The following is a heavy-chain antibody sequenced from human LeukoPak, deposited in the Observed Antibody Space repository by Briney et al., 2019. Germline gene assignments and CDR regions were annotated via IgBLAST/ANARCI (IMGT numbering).Heavy chain of an antibody. V-gene: IGHV4-39*01. CDR3: ARQRTAINQYGPYDAFDI. CDR1: GVSITSSDYY. J-gene: IGHJ3*02. CDR2: IYHSGRT. Sequence: NPSETLSLTCTVSGVSITSSDYYWGWIRQPPGKGLEWLGSIYHSGRTYYNPPLKSRITIPEDTSKNQFSLKFSSVTAADTAVFYCARQRTAINQYGPYDAFDIWGQATMVIVSS. D-gene: IGHD3-10*01.